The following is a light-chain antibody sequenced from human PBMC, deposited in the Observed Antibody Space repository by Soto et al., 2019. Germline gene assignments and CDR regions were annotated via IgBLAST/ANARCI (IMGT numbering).Light chain of an antibody. Sequence: QSVLTQPPSASGSPGQSVIISCTGTSSDIGGYKYVSWYQQRPGRAPKLIISEVSKRPSGVPDRFSGSKSGNTASLTVSGLQADDEADYYCSSSAGSNIPYVFGTGTKLTVL. V-gene: IGLV2-8*01. CDR2: EVS. J-gene: IGLJ1*01. CDR3: SSSAGSNIPYV. CDR1: SSDIGGYKY.